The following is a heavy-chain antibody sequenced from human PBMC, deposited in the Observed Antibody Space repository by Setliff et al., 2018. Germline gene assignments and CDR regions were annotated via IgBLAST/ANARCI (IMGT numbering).Heavy chain of an antibody. D-gene: IGHD1-26*01. V-gene: IGHV1-46*02. Sequence: ASVKVSCKASGYSFNSYYMHWVRQAPGQGLEWMGIINPGGGSSSPTEKFQGRVTMTRDTSASTVYMEMGNLTSDETAGYYCARDVTGSHSGGLDSWGQGTLVTVSS. CDR2: INPGGGSS. CDR1: GYSFNSYY. J-gene: IGHJ4*02. CDR3: ARDVTGSHSGGLDS.